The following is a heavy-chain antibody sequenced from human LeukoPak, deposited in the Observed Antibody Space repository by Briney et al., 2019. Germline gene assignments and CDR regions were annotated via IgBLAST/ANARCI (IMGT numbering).Heavy chain of an antibody. CDR1: GYTFTRYY. CDR3: ARSAEHCNNGVCFTDYYMDV. CDR2: INPSAGRT. Sequence: GASVKVSCKASGYTFTRYYIHWVRQAPGQGLQWMGIINPSAGRTSYAQKFQGRVTMTRDMSTSTVYMEVSSLRSEDTAVYYCARSAEHCNNGVCFTDYYMDVWGKGTTVTVSS. D-gene: IGHD2-8*01. J-gene: IGHJ6*03. V-gene: IGHV1-46*01.